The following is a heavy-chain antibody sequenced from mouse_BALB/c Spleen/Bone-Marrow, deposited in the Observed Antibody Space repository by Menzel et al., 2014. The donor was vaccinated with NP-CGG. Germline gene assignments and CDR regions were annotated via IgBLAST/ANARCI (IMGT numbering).Heavy chain of an antibody. CDR3: ARDYGRTAWFAY. D-gene: IGHD1-1*01. Sequence: VQLQQPGAELVKPGASVKLSYTASGFNIKDTYIHWVKQRPEQGLEWIGGIDPANGNTKYDPKFQGKATITADTSSNTAYLQLSSLTSEDPAVYYCARDYGRTAWFAYWGQGTLVTVSA. CDR2: IDPANGNT. V-gene: IGHV14-3*02. CDR1: GFNIKDTY. J-gene: IGHJ3*01.